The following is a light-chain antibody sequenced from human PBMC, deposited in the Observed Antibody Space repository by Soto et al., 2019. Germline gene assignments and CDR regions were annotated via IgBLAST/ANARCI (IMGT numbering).Light chain of an antibody. J-gene: IGKJ4*01. CDR1: QSVYNNY. CDR3: QQYGSSVP. Sequence: EIVLTQSPGSLSLSPGERATLSCSASQSVYNNYIAWYQHSPGQAPRVLIYGASTRATGTPDRFSGSGSGTDVTLTITRLEPEDSALYNCQQYGSSVPFGEGNKVAI. V-gene: IGKV3-20*01. CDR2: GAS.